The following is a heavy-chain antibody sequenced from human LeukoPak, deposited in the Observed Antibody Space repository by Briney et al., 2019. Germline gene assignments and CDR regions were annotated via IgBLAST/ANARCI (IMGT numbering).Heavy chain of an antibody. V-gene: IGHV4-59*11. J-gene: IGHJ3*02. CDR2: IYYSGST. CDR1: GGSISSHY. CDR3: ARDMGSYGSGSQYAFDI. Sequence: PSETLSLTCTVSGGSISSHYWSWILQPPGKGLEWIGYIYYSGSTNYNPSLKSRVTISVDTSKNQFSLKLSSVTAADTAVYYCARDMGSYGSGSQYAFDIWGQGTMVTVSS. D-gene: IGHD3-10*01.